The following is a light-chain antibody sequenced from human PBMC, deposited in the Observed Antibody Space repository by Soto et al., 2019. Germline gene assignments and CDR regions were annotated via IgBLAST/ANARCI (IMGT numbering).Light chain of an antibody. CDR3: KQYNTYST. CDR1: QTISSW. J-gene: IGKJ5*01. Sequence: DIQMTQSPSTLSGSVVDRVTITCRASQTISSWLAWYQQKPGKAPKLLIYKASTLKSGVPARFSGSGSGREFTLTISSLQPDDFATYYCKQYNTYSTFGQGTRLEIK. CDR2: KAS. V-gene: IGKV1-5*03.